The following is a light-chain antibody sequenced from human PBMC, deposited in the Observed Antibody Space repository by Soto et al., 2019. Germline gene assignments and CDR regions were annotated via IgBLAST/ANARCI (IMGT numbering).Light chain of an antibody. V-gene: IGLV2-14*02. CDR2: EVN. Sequence: QSVLTQPASVSGSPGQSITISCTGTSSDVGSYSVVSWYQQYPGKAPKLMIYEVNKRPSGVSNRFSGSKSGNTASLTISGLQAEDEADYYCSSYTSSSTYVFGTGTKVTVL. J-gene: IGLJ1*01. CDR1: SSDVGSYSV. CDR3: SSYTSSSTYV.